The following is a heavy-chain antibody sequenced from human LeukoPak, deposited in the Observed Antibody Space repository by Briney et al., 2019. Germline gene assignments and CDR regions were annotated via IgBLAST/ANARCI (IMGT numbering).Heavy chain of an antibody. CDR2: MSPNSGSA. CDR1: GYSFNIYD. V-gene: IGHV1-8*01. J-gene: IGHJ6*03. Sequence: ASVKVSCKASGYSFNIYDINWVRQAPGQGLEWMGWMSPNSGSATYAHTFEGRVTMTRNISITTTYMELSSLRSEDTAVYYCARVTHYDFWCGYHYLDVWGKGTTVTVSS. CDR3: ARVTHYDFWCGYHYLDV. D-gene: IGHD3-3*01.